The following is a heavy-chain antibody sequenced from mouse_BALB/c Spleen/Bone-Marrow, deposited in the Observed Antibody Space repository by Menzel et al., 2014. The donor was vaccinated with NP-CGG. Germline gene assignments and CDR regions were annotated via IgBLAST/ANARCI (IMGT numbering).Heavy chain of an antibody. J-gene: IGHJ2*01. CDR3: GRRRDYDYFDY. V-gene: IGHV5-6*02. D-gene: IGHD2-4*01. CDR2: ISRGGTYT. CDR1: GFTFSNYG. Sequence: EVNVVESGGDLVKPGGSPKLSCAASGFTFSNYGMSWVRQIPDKRLEWVETISRGGTYTFYPDSVKGRINIYRDNTKNTPTQQMTSLKSEDTAMYYCGRRRDYDYFDYWGQGTTLTVSS.